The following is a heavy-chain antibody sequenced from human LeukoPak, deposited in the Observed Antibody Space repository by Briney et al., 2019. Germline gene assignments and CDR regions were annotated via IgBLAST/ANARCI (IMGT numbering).Heavy chain of an antibody. CDR2: ISSSSSCI. Sequence: GGSLRLSCAASGFTFNSYSMNWVRQAPGKGLEWVSSISSSSSCIYYADSVKGRFTIPRDNAKDSLYLQMNSLRAEDTAVYYCASGYWNDGYWGQGTLVTVSS. V-gene: IGHV3-21*01. CDR1: GFTFNSYS. J-gene: IGHJ4*02. CDR3: ASGYWNDGY. D-gene: IGHD1-1*01.